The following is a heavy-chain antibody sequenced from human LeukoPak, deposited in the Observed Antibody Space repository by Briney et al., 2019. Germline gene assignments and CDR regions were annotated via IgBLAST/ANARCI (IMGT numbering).Heavy chain of an antibody. J-gene: IGHJ5*02. CDR1: GFTFSDYY. CDR2: ISSGGRTI. D-gene: IGHD3-10*01. Sequence: KSGGSLRLSCAASGFTFSDYYMNWVRQAPGKGLEWVSYISSGGRTIYYADSVKGRFTISRDNAENSLYLQMNSLRAEDTAVYYCAREYGSGSSRRRFDPWGQGTLVTVSS. CDR3: AREYGSGSSRRRFDP. V-gene: IGHV3-11*04.